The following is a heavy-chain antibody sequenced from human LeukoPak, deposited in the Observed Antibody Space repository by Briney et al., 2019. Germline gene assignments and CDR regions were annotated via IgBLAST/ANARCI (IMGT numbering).Heavy chain of an antibody. CDR3: VKDGGSGRPLDN. J-gene: IGHJ4*02. CDR2: IRYDGSNK. V-gene: IGHV3-30*02. Sequence: GGSLRLSCAASGFTFSSYGMHWVRQAPGKGLEWVAFIRYDGSNKYYTDSVKGRFTISRDNSKNTLYLQMNSLRVEDMAAYYCVKDGGSGRPLDNWGQGTLVTVSS. D-gene: IGHD3-10*01. CDR1: GFTFSSYG.